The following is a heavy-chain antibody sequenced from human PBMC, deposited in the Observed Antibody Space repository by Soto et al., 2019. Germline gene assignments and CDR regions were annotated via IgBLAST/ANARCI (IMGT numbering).Heavy chain of an antibody. D-gene: IGHD2-2*02. Sequence: GGSLRLSCAASGFTFSSYAMHWVRQAPGEGLEWVAVISYDGSNKYYADSVKGRFTISRDNSKNTLYLQMNSLRAEDTAVYYCARGGPAVPAAIHYYGMDVWGQGTTVTVSS. CDR3: ARGGPAVPAAIHYYGMDV. J-gene: IGHJ6*02. V-gene: IGHV3-30-3*01. CDR2: ISYDGSNK. CDR1: GFTFSSYA.